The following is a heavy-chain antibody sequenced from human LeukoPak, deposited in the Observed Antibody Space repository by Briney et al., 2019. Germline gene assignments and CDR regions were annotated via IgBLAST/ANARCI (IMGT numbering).Heavy chain of an antibody. CDR2: INPYNGNT. CDR1: GYTFSIYG. J-gene: IGHJ4*02. CDR3: ATDEGSSWPFDY. Sequence: ASVKVSCKASGYTFSIYGISWVRQAPGQGLEWMGWINPYNGNTDYAQKLQGRVTMTEDTSTDTAYMELSSLRSEDTAVYYCATDEGSSWPFDYWGQGTLVTVSS. V-gene: IGHV1-18*01. D-gene: IGHD6-13*01.